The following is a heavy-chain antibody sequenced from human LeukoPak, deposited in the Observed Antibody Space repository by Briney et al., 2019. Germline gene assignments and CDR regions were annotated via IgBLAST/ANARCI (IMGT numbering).Heavy chain of an antibody. D-gene: IGHD6-13*01. J-gene: IGHJ4*02. Sequence: GASVKVSCKASGYTFTGYYMHWVRQAPGQGLEWMGWINPNSGGTNYAQKFQGRVTMTRDTSISTAYMELSRLRSDDTAVYYCATRGPRGSSWQYYFDYWGQGTLVTVSS. V-gene: IGHV1-2*02. CDR1: GYTFTGYY. CDR3: ATRGPRGSSWQYYFDY. CDR2: INPNSGGT.